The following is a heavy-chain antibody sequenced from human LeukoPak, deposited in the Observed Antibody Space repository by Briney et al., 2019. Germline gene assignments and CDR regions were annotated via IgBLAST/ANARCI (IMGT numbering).Heavy chain of an antibody. CDR2: ISSSSSYI. D-gene: IGHD3-9*01. J-gene: IGHJ6*02. Sequence: GGSLRLSCAASGFTFSSYSMNWVRQAPGKGLEWVSSISSSSSYIYYADSVKGRFTISRDNAKNSLYLQMNSLRAEDTAVYYCARGSDILTGPEHYYYYYGMDVWGQGTTVTVSS. CDR3: ARGSDILTGPEHYYYYYGMDV. V-gene: IGHV3-21*01. CDR1: GFTFSSYS.